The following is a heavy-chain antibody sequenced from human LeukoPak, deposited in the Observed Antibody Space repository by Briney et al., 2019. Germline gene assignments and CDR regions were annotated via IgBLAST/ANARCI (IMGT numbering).Heavy chain of an antibody. CDR3: ARDGTYTDYDPDFDI. V-gene: IGHV3-7*04. CDR1: GFTVSSNY. J-gene: IGHJ4*02. CDR2: IKQDGSEK. D-gene: IGHD5-12*01. Sequence: GGSLRLSCVASGFTVSSNYVSWVRQAPGKGLEWVANIKQDGSEKYYVDSVKGRFTISRDNAKNSLYLQMNSLRAEDTAVFYCARDGTYTDYDPDFDIWGQGTLVTVSS.